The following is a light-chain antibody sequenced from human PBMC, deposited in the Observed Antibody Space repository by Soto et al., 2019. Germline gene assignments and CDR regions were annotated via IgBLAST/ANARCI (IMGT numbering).Light chain of an antibody. CDR2: GAS. V-gene: IGKV3-20*01. J-gene: IGKJ1*01. Sequence: EIVLTQSPGTLSLSPGEGGTLSCRASQSISRNFLAWYQQKRGQAPRLLIHGASNRATGIPDRFSGSGSGTDFTLTITRLEPEDFAVYYCQQYGGSPRTFGQGTKVEVK. CDR3: QQYGGSPRT. CDR1: QSISRNF.